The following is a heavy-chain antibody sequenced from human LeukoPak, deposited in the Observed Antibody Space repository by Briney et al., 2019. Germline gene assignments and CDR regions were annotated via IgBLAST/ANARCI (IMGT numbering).Heavy chain of an antibody. Sequence: GGSLRLSCAASGFTFSSYAMSWVRQAPGKGLEWVSAISGSGGSTYYADSVKGRFTISRDNSKNTLYLQMNSLRAEDTAVYYCAKVGYGDDVPYLAKLDYWGQGTLVTVSS. CDR1: GFTFSSYA. D-gene: IGHD4-17*01. J-gene: IGHJ4*02. CDR3: AKVGYGDDVPYLAKLDY. CDR2: ISGSGGST. V-gene: IGHV3-23*01.